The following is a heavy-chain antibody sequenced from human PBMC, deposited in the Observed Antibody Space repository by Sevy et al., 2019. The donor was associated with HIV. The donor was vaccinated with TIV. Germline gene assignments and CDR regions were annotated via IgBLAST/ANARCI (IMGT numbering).Heavy chain of an antibody. J-gene: IGHJ6*02. Sequence: SETLSLTCTVSGGSISSYYWSWIRQPPGKGLEWIGYIYYSGSTNYNPSLKSRVTISVDTSKNLFSLKLSSVTAADTAVYYCARGKYYDSSGYYSPYYGMDVWGQGTTVTVSS. V-gene: IGHV4-59*01. CDR1: GGSISSYY. D-gene: IGHD3-22*01. CDR2: IYYSGST. CDR3: ARGKYYDSSGYYSPYYGMDV.